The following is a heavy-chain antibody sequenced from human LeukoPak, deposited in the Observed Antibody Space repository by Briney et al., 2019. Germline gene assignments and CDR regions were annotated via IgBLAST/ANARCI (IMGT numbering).Heavy chain of an antibody. CDR3: ARDLGLGED. CDR2: ISSSSSTI. D-gene: IGHD3-10*01. J-gene: IGHJ4*02. CDR1: GFTFSSYS. V-gene: IGHV3-48*01. Sequence: GGSLRLSCAASGFTFSSYSMNWVRQAPGKGLERVSYISSSSSTIYYADSVKGRFTISRDNAKNSLYLQMNSLRAEDTAVYYCARDLGLGEDWGQGALVTVSS.